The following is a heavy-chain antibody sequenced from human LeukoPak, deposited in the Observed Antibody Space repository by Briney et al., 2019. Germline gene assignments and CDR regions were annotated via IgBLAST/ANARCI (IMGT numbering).Heavy chain of an antibody. CDR1: GYTFTDYH. CDR3: ARDQEMATIRGIQTLYYYYYYYMDV. V-gene: IGHV1-2*02. D-gene: IGHD5-24*01. CDR2: INPNNGGA. Sequence: ASVKVSCKASGYTFTDYHMHWVRQAPGQGLEWMGWINPNNGGANYAQKFQGRVTMTSDTSISTAYMELSKVRPDDTAVYYCARDQEMATIRGIQTLYYYYYYYMDVWGKGTTVTVSS. J-gene: IGHJ6*03.